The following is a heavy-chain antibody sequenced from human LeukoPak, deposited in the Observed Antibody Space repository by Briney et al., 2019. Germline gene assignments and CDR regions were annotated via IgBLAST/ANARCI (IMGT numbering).Heavy chain of an antibody. CDR1: GGSFSGYY. CDR3: ARGGYCSSTSCYDYYYYMDV. D-gene: IGHD2-2*01. CDR2: INHSGST. J-gene: IGHJ6*03. V-gene: IGHV4-34*01. Sequence: PSETLSLTCAVYGGSFSGYYWNWIRQPPGKGLEWLGEINHSGSTNYNPSLKSQVTISVDTSKNQFSLNLGSVTAADTAVYYCARGGYCSSTSCYDYYYYMDVWGKGTTVTVSS.